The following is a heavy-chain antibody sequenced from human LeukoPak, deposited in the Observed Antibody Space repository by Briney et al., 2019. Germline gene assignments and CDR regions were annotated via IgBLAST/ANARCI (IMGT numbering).Heavy chain of an antibody. CDR1: GFTFNKFG. V-gene: IGHV3-33*03. D-gene: IGHD2-21*02. Sequence: PGGSLRLSCAASGFTFNKFGLHWFRQPPGKGLEWVAVVWYDGTHEYYPDSVRGRFTIARDNSNNTLSLQMNSLRAEDTAVYYCAKEHDEAFCDGDCSSVQGVWGRGTTVTVSS. CDR3: AKEHDEAFCDGDCSSVQGV. J-gene: IGHJ6*02. CDR2: VWYDGTHE.